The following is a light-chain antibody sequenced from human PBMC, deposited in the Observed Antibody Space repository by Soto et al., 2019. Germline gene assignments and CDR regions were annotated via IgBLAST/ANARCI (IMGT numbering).Light chain of an antibody. CDR3: QVWDSSSDSGV. V-gene: IGLV3-21*04. J-gene: IGLJ2*01. CDR2: YDS. Sequence: SYELTQPSSVSVAPGKTARITCGGNNIGSKSVHWYQQKPGQAPVVVIYYDSDRPSGIPERFPGSNSGNTATLTISRVEAGDEADYYCQVWDSSSDSGVFGGGTKLTVL. CDR1: NIGSKS.